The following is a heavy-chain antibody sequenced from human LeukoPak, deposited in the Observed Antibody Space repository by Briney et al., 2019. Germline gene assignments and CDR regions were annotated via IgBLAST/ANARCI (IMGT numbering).Heavy chain of an antibody. V-gene: IGHV1-2*02. Sequence: ASVKVSCKASGYTFTGYYTHWVRQAPGQGLEWVGWINPNSSDTKYTQNFQGRVTMTRDTSISTAYMELSRLKSDDTAMYYCARDRVFADFDYWGQGTLVTVSS. CDR1: GYTFTGYY. D-gene: IGHD2-21*01. J-gene: IGHJ4*02. CDR3: ARDRVFADFDY. CDR2: INPNSSDT.